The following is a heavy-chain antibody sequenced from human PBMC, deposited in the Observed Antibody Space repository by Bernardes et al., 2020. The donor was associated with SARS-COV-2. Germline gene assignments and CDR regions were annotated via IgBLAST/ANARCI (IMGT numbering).Heavy chain of an antibody. Sequence: SETLSLTCTVSGGSISSSSYYWGWIRQPPGKGLEWIGSIYYSGSTYYNPSLKSRVTISVDTSKNQFSLKLSSVTAADTAVYYCARQHLGGVTIFGVVTTDRYFEYWGQGTLVTVSS. D-gene: IGHD3-3*01. CDR3: ARQHLGGVTIFGVVTTDRYFEY. CDR1: GGSISSSSYY. V-gene: IGHV4-39*01. J-gene: IGHJ4*02. CDR2: IYYSGST.